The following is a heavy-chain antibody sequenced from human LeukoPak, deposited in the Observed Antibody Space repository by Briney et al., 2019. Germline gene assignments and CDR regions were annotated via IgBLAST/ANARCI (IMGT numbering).Heavy chain of an antibody. Sequence: GGSLRLSCEASRFSFSAYPMGWVRRAPGKGLEWVSGISASGDVTFHADPLQGRFTISRDNSKNTLYLQMNSLRAEDTAVYYCARDNHIAAAGTDYWGQGTLVTVSS. V-gene: IGHV3-23*01. CDR2: ISASGDVT. CDR3: ARDNHIAAAGTDY. CDR1: RFSFSAYP. J-gene: IGHJ4*02. D-gene: IGHD6-13*01.